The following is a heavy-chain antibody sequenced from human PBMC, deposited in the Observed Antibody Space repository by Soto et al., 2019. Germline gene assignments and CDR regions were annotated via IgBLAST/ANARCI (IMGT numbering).Heavy chain of an antibody. CDR3: AKELQLGSGTCRYVWGLFYYYGMDV. CDR1: GFTFSSYA. J-gene: IGHJ6*02. D-gene: IGHD2-15*01. V-gene: IGHV3-23*01. Sequence: GGSLRLSCAASGFTFSSYAMSWVRQAPGKGLEWVSAISGSGGSTYYADSVKGRFTISRDNSKHTLYLQMNSLRAEDTAVYYCAKELQLGSGTCRYVWGLFYYYGMDVWSQGTTVTVT. CDR2: ISGSGGST.